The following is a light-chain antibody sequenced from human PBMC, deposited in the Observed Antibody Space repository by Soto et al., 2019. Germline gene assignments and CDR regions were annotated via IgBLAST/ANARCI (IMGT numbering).Light chain of an antibody. CDR3: SSYISSSTPYV. CDR2: DVT. Sequence: QSALTQPAPVSGSPGQSITISCTGTSSDVDGYDFVSWYQQHPGKAPKLMIYDVTNRPSGVSDRFSGSKSGNTASLTISGLQAEDEADYYCSSYISSSTPYVFGTGTKVTIL. J-gene: IGLJ1*01. V-gene: IGLV2-14*01. CDR1: SSDVDGYDF.